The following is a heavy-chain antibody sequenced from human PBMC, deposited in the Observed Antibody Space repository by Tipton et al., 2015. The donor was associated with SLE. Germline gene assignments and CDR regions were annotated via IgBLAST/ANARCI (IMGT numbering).Heavy chain of an antibody. J-gene: IGHJ3*02. CDR1: GGSISSSSYY. Sequence: TLSLTCTVSGGSISSSSYYWGWIRQPPGKGLEWIGSIYYSGSTYYNPSLKSRVTISVDTSKNQFSLKLTSVTAADTAVYYCARHVWQGGSENDAFDIWGQGTMVTVSS. CDR2: IYYSGST. CDR3: ARHVWQGGSENDAFDI. D-gene: IGHD3-10*01. V-gene: IGHV4-39*01.